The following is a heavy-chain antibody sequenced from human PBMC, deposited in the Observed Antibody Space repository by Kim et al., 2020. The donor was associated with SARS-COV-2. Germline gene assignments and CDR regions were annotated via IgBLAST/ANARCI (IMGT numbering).Heavy chain of an antibody. Sequence: SETLSITCSVSGGSIRSGGKFWTWIRQHPAKGLEWIGYISYSGNSHYSPSLRSRVSISLQTSENQFSLELTSVTAADTPVDYCARGQPLDYWGQGILVTV. D-gene: IGHD2-2*01. CDR2: ISYSGNS. J-gene: IGHJ4*02. CDR1: GGSIRSGGKF. V-gene: IGHV4-31*03. CDR3: ARGQPLDY.